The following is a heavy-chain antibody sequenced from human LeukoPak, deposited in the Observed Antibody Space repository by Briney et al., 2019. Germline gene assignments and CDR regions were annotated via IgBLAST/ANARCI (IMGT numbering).Heavy chain of an antibody. J-gene: IGHJ4*02. CDR1: GGTFSSYA. V-gene: IGHV1-69*05. CDR2: IIPIFGTA. D-gene: IGHD3-10*01. Sequence: ASVKVSCKASGGTFSSYAISWVQQAPGQGLEWMGGIIPIFGTANYAQKFQGRVTITTDESTSTAYMELSSLRSEDTAVYYCARGFGELSSYFDYWGQGTLVTVSS. CDR3: ARGFGELSSYFDY.